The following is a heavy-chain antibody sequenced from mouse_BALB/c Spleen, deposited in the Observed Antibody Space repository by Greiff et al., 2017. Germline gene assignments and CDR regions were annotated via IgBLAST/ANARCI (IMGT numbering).Heavy chain of an antibody. CDR1: GFTFSDFY. V-gene: IGHV7-1*02. CDR2: SRNKANDYTT. D-gene: IGHD1-1*01. Sequence: EVKLVESGGGLVQPGGSLRLSCATSGFTFSDFYMEWVRQPPGKRLEWIAASRNKANDYTTEYSASVKGRFIVSRDTSQSILYLQMNALRAEDTAMYYCARDAYYGSFAYWGQGTLVTVSA. J-gene: IGHJ3*01. CDR3: ARDAYYGSFAY.